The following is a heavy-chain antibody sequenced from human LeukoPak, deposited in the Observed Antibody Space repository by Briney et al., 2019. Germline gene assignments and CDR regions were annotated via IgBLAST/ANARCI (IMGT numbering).Heavy chain of an antibody. J-gene: IGHJ4*02. D-gene: IGHD7-27*01. CDR1: GGSFSGYY. CDR2: INHSGST. V-gene: IGHV4-34*01. Sequence: SETLSLTCAVYGGSFSGYYWSWIRQPPGKGLEWIGEINHSGSTNYNPSLKSRVTISVDTSKNQFSLKLSSVTAADTAVYYCASSSLTGERYFDYWGQGTLVTVSS. CDR3: ASSSLTGERYFDY.